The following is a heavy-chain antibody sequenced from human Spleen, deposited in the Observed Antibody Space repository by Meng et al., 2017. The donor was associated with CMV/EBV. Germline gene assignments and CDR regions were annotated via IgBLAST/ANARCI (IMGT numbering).Heavy chain of an antibody. CDR1: GGPINSSSYY. J-gene: IGHJ5*02. Sequence: LAGAGPGLVKPSEPLSLTCTVSGGPINSSSYYWGWIRQPPGKGLEWIGSIYYSGRTYYNPSLKSRVTISVDTSKNQFSLKLSSVTAADTAVYYCARPIAAAGWFDPWGQGTLVTVSS. D-gene: IGHD6-13*01. CDR3: ARPIAAAGWFDP. V-gene: IGHV4-39*01. CDR2: IYYSGRT.